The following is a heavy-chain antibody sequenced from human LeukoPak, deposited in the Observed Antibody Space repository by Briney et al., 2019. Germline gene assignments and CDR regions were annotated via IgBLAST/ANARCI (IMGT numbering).Heavy chain of an antibody. V-gene: IGHV1-2*02. Sequence: GASVKVSCKASGYTFTDYYIHWVRQAPGQGPQWMAWINPNSGGTSYAQVFQGRVTLTRDRSISTVYMELSSLTSDDTAVYYCASGRGSGSLRWGQGTLVTVSS. CDR1: GYTFTDYY. J-gene: IGHJ4*02. D-gene: IGHD1-26*01. CDR3: ASGRGSGSLR. CDR2: INPNSGGT.